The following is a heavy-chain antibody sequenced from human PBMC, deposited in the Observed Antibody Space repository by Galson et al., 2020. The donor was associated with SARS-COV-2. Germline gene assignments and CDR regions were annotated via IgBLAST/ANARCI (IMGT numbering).Heavy chain of an antibody. D-gene: IGHD1-26*01. CDR1: GGSISSGGYS. Sequence: ETSETLSLTCAVSGGSISSGGYSWSWIRQPPGKGLEWIGYIYHSGSTYYNPSLKSRVTISVDRSKNQFSLKLSSVTAADTAVYYCARAGHGASGMDVWGQGTTVTVSS. CDR2: IYHSGST. V-gene: IGHV4-30-2*01. CDR3: ARAGHGASGMDV. J-gene: IGHJ6*02.